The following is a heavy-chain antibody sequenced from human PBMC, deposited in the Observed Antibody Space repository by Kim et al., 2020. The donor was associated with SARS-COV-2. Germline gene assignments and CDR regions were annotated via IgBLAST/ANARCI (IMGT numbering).Heavy chain of an antibody. J-gene: IGHJ3*02. Sequence: YADSVKGRFTISRDNSKNTLYLQMKSLKAEDTAVYYGAKGQEIDIVIGPIWGQGTMVTVSS. D-gene: IGHD3-9*01. CDR3: AKGQEIDIVIGPI. V-gene: IGHV3-23*01.